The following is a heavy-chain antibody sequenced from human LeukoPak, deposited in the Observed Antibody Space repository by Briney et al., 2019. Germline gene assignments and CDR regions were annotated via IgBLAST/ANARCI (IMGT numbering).Heavy chain of an antibody. Sequence: PSETLSLTCTVSGGSVNSSNYYWGWIRQPPGRGLEWIGNIYYSGNTYYNPSLKSRVTISVDTSKNQFSLNLTSVTAADTAVYYCATGEVRKLSEDYWGQGTLVTVSS. CDR2: IYYSGNT. CDR3: ATGEVRKLSEDY. J-gene: IGHJ4*02. CDR1: GGSVNSSNYY. D-gene: IGHD3-16*02. V-gene: IGHV4-39*07.